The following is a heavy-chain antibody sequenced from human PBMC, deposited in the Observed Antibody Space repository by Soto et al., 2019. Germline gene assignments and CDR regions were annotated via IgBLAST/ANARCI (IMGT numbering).Heavy chain of an antibody. Sequence: QVQLQQWGAGLLKPSETLSLTCAVYGGSFSGYYWSWIRQPPGKGLEWIGEINHSGSTNYNPSLKSRVTISVDTAKNQFSLKLSSVTAADTAVYYCARGRGRQIWLRFLFVLGMDVWGQGTTVTVSS. D-gene: IGHD5-18*01. J-gene: IGHJ6*02. CDR3: ARGRGRQIWLRFLFVLGMDV. CDR1: GGSFSGYY. V-gene: IGHV4-34*01. CDR2: INHSGST.